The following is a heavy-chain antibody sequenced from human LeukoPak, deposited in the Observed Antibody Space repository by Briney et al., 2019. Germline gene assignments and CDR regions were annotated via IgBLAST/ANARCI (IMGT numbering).Heavy chain of an antibody. D-gene: IGHD3-16*01. CDR3: ARALYANYYFDY. Sequence: ASVKVSCKASGYTFTGYYMHWVRQAPVQGLEWMGWINPNSGGTNYAQKFQGRVTMTRDTSISTAYMELSRLRSDDTAVYYCARALYANYYFDYWGQGTLVTVSS. J-gene: IGHJ4*02. V-gene: IGHV1-2*02. CDR2: INPNSGGT. CDR1: GYTFTGYY.